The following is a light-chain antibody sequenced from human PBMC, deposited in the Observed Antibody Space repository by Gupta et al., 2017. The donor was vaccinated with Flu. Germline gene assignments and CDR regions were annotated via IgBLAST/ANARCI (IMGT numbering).Light chain of an antibody. CDR2: KDS. V-gene: IGLV3-25*02. Sequence: SYELTQPPSVSVSPGQTARITCSGDALPKQYAYWYQQKPGQAPVLVIYKDSERPSGIPERFSGSSSGTTVTLTISGVQAEDEADYYCQSADSSGTVVFGGGTKLNVL. J-gene: IGLJ2*01. CDR3: QSADSSGTVV. CDR1: ALPKQY.